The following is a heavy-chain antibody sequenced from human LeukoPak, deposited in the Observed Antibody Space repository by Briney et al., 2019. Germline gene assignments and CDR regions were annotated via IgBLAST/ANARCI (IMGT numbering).Heavy chain of an antibody. J-gene: IGHJ4*02. Sequence: GGSLRHSCAASGFTFSIYAMSWVRQAPGKGLEWVSALTDSGGNTYYAGSVKGRFTISRDNSKNTLYLQMNSLRAEDTAIYYCANSPLDTSITIYFDYWGQGTLVTVSS. CDR1: GFTFSIYA. V-gene: IGHV3-23*01. D-gene: IGHD2-2*01. CDR3: ANSPLDTSITIYFDY. CDR2: LTDSGGNT.